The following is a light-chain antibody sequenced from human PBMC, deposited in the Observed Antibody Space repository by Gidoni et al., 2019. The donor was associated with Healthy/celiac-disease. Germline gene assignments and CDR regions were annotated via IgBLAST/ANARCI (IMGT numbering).Light chain of an antibody. J-gene: IGLJ2*01. CDR1: SSDVGGYNY. V-gene: IGLV2-14*03. CDR2: DVS. Sequence: QSALTQPASVSGSPGHSITISCTGTSSDVGGYNYVSWYQQHPGKAPTLMIYDVSNRPSGVSNRFSGSKSGNTASLTISGLQAEDEADYYCSSYTSSSTLNVVFGGGTKLTVL. CDR3: SSYTSSSTLNVV.